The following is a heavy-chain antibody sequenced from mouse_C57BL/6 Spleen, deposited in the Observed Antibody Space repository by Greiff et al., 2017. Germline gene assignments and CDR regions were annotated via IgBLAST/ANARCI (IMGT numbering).Heavy chain of an antibody. CDR2: IWSGGST. D-gene: IGHD2-1*01. CDR3: ATSNYAYAMDY. CDR1: GFSLTSYG. J-gene: IGHJ4*01. V-gene: IGHV2-2*01. Sequence: VQLKESGPGLVQPSQSLSITCTVSGFSLTSYGVHWVRQSPGKGLEWLGVIWSGGSTVYNAAFISRLSISKDNSKSQVFCKMNSLQADDTAIYYCATSNYAYAMDYWGQGTSVTVSS.